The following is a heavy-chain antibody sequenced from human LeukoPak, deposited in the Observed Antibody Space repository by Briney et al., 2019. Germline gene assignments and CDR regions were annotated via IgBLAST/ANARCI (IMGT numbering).Heavy chain of an antibody. J-gene: IGHJ4*02. CDR3: ARPYDSNRDHSGYGY. V-gene: IGHV3-7*02. D-gene: IGHD5-12*01. CDR1: GFTFSNYW. Sequence: RGSLRLSCATSGFTFSNYWMSWVRQAPGKGLEWVANINKDGSEEYYVDSVRGRFTMSRDNAKNSLYLQMNSLRAEDTAVYYCARPYDSNRDHSGYGYWGRGSLVTVSS. CDR2: INKDGSEE.